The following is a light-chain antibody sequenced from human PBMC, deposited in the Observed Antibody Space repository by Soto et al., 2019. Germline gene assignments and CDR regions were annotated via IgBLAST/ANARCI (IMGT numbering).Light chain of an antibody. Sequence: EIAMTQSPASLSVFPGERATLSCRASQNVSSNLAWYQQKPGQAPSFLIYGASTRATGIPARFSGSGSGTEFTLTISSLQSEDFAVYYCHHYNNWPRTFGQGTKVEIK. V-gene: IGKV3-15*01. J-gene: IGKJ1*01. CDR3: HHYNNWPRT. CDR1: QNVSSN. CDR2: GAS.